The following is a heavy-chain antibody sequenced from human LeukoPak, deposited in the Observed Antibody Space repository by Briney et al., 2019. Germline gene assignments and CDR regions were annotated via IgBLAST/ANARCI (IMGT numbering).Heavy chain of an antibody. Sequence: GGSLTLSCAASGFTFSSYALHWVRRAPGKGLEYVSGISSNGGSTYYANSVQGRFTISRDNSKNTLYLQMGSLGAEDMAVYYCARDFYYDSSGPYFYYGMDVWGQGATVTVSS. J-gene: IGHJ6*02. CDR1: GFTFSSYA. CDR2: ISSNGGST. V-gene: IGHV3-64*01. CDR3: ARDFYYDSSGPYFYYGMDV. D-gene: IGHD3-22*01.